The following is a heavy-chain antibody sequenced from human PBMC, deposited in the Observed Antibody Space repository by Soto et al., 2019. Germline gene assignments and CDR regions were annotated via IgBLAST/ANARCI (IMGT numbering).Heavy chain of an antibody. CDR1: GYTFTSYG. Sequence: ASVKFSCKASGYTFTSYGISWMRQAPGQGLEWMGWISAYNGNTNYAQKLQGRVTMTTDTSTSTAYMELKSLRSDDTAVYYCARAWELLVAFDYWGQGTLVTVSS. CDR3: ARAWELLVAFDY. D-gene: IGHD1-26*01. J-gene: IGHJ4*02. CDR2: ISAYNGNT. V-gene: IGHV1-18*04.